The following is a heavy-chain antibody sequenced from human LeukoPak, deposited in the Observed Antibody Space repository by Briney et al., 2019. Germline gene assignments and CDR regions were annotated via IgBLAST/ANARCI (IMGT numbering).Heavy chain of an antibody. J-gene: IGHJ3*02. Sequence: GGSLRLSCAASGLTFSNYAMTWVRQAPGKGLEWVSAIVGSRGNTYYADSVRGWFTISRDNSKNTLYLQMNSLGAEDTAVYYCAKDRDDHGDDECLVIWPQRTMVSVSS. V-gene: IGHV3-23*01. CDR2: IVGSRGNT. CDR1: GLTFSNYA. CDR3: AKDRDDHGDDECLVI. D-gene: IGHD4-17*01.